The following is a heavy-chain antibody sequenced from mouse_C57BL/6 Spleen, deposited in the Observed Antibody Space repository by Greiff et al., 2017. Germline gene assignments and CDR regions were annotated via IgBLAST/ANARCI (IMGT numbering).Heavy chain of an antibody. Sequence: EVKLMESGGDLVKPGGSLKLSCAASGFTFSSYGMSWVRQTPDKRLEWVATISSGGSYTYYPDSVKGRFTISRDNATNTLYLQMSSLKSEDTAMYYGARRWGVTTLYYFDYWGQGTTLTVSS. CDR2: ISSGGSYT. CDR1: GFTFSSYG. CDR3: ARRWGVTTLYYFDY. D-gene: IGHD2-2*01. V-gene: IGHV5-6*02. J-gene: IGHJ2*01.